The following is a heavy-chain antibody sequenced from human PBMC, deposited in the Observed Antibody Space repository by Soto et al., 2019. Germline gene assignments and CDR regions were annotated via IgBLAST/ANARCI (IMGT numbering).Heavy chain of an antibody. CDR2: IYYSGST. CDR1: GGSISSYY. Sequence: QVQLQESGPGLVKPSETLSLTCTVSGGSISSYYWSWIRQPPGKGLEWIGYIYYSGSTNYNPSLKSRVTISVDTSKNQFSLKLSSVTAADTAVYYCARHDSGGSYYYYYYMDVWGKGTMVTVSS. D-gene: IGHD2-15*01. V-gene: IGHV4-59*08. CDR3: ARHDSGGSYYYYYYMDV. J-gene: IGHJ6*03.